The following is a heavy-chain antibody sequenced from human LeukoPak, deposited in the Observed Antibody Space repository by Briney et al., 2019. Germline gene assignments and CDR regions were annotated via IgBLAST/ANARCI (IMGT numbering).Heavy chain of an antibody. CDR1: GYSFTSYW. CDR3: ARYVSEYYDSSGTGYYFDY. D-gene: IGHD3-22*01. CDR2: IYPGDSDT. J-gene: IGHJ4*02. V-gene: IGHV5-51*01. Sequence: RGESLKISCKGSGYSFTSYWIGWVRQMPGKGLEWMGIIYPGDSDTRYSPSFQGQVTISADKSISTAYLQWSSLKASDTSMYYCARYVSEYYDSSGTGYYFDYWGQGTLVTVSS.